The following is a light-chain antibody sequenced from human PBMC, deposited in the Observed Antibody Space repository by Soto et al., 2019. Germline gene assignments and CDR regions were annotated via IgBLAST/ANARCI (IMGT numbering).Light chain of an antibody. V-gene: IGKV3-15*01. CDR3: QQYTNRPPWT. CDR2: GAS. CDR1: QSVSTN. Sequence: DIVMTQSPATLSVSPGERATLSCRASQSVSTNLAWYQQKPGQAPRLLIYGASTRATGIPARFSGSGSGTEFTLTISSLQSDDFAGYYCQQYTNRPPWTFGQGTRVDIK. J-gene: IGKJ1*01.